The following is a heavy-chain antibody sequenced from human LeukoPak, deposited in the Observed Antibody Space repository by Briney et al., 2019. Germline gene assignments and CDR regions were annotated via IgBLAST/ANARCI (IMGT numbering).Heavy chain of an antibody. V-gene: IGHV4-59*08. Sequence: PSETLSLTCTVSGGSICTYYWTWIRQSPGKGLEWIGCIYYSGVTKYNPSLTSRATLSLDTSKNQFSLRLSSVTAADTAVYYCARRVAVPGSYYFDYWSQGVLVTVSS. CDR3: ARRVAVPGSYYFDY. D-gene: IGHD2-2*01. CDR2: IYYSGVT. J-gene: IGHJ4*02. CDR1: GGSICTYY.